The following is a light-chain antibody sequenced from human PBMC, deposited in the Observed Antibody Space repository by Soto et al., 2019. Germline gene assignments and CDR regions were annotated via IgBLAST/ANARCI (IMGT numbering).Light chain of an antibody. Sequence: QSALTQPPSASGSPGQSVTISCTGTSSDVGGYNYVSWYQLQPGKAPHLMIYKVSKRPSGVTDCFSGSNTGTTTSLTVCGLQADDEADYYCTSYAGSNNVVFGGGTKLTVL. CDR2: KVS. J-gene: IGLJ2*01. V-gene: IGLV2-8*01. CDR3: TSYAGSNNVV. CDR1: SSDVGGYNY.